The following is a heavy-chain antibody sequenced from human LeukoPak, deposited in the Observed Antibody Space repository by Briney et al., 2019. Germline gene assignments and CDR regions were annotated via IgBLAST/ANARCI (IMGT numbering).Heavy chain of an antibody. Sequence: SETLSLTCAVNGGSFSAYYWNWTRQPPGKGLEWIGEINHGGTTNYNPSLKSRLTISVDTSQNQFSLKLSSVTAADTAVYYCARLRRYCSSTSCPKTLDVWGKGTTVTVSS. CDR2: INHGGTT. J-gene: IGHJ6*04. D-gene: IGHD2-2*01. CDR3: ARLRRYCSSTSCPKTLDV. V-gene: IGHV4-34*01. CDR1: GGSFSAYY.